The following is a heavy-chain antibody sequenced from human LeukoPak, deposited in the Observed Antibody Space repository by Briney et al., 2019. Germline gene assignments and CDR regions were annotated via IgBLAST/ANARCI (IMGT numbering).Heavy chain of an antibody. J-gene: IGHJ4*02. CDR1: GYTFTGYY. V-gene: IGHV1-2*02. CDR3: ARDGRYYDILTGYYNSHFDY. D-gene: IGHD3-9*01. Sequence: ASVKVSCKASGYTFTGYYMHWVRQAPGQGLEWMGWINPNSGGTNYAQKFQGRVTMTRDTSISTAYMELSRLRSDDTAVYYCARDGRYYDILTGYYNSHFDYWGQGTLVTVSS. CDR2: INPNSGGT.